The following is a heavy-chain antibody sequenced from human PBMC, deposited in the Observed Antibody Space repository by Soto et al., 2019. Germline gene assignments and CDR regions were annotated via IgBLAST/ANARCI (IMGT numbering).Heavy chain of an antibody. Sequence: PSETLSLTCTVSGGSISSGDYYWSWIRPPPGKGLEWIGYIYYSGSTYYNPSLKSRVTISVDTSKNQFSLKLSSVTAADTAVYYCARVRPDYYDSSGYYEGYWFDPWGQGTLVTVSS. D-gene: IGHD3-22*01. V-gene: IGHV4-30-4*01. CDR2: IYYSGST. CDR3: ARVRPDYYDSSGYYEGYWFDP. CDR1: GGSISSGDYY. J-gene: IGHJ5*02.